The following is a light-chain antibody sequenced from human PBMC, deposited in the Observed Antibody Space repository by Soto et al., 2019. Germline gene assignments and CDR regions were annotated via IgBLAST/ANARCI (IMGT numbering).Light chain of an antibody. CDR2: DVS. V-gene: IGLV2-14*03. Sequence: QSVLTQPASVSGSPGQSITISCTGTSSDVGAYNYVSWYQHHPGKAPKLMIYDVSNRPSGVSNLFSGSKSGNTASLTISGLQAEDEADYYCNSFTTSSTLVFGGGTKLTVL. CDR3: NSFTTSSTLV. CDR1: SSDVGAYNY. J-gene: IGLJ2*01.